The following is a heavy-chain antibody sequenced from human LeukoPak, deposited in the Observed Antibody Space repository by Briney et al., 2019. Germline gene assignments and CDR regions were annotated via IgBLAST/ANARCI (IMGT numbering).Heavy chain of an antibody. CDR1: GFPFSSYA. V-gene: IGHV3-23*01. Sequence: QPGGSLRLSCAASGFPFSSYAMSWVPQAPGKGLEWVSSISGSGDSTLYADPVKRRFNISRDNYKHTLSVQMNSLRGEDTAVYYCAKYYYGLGSYGRYFDYWGQGTLVTVSS. J-gene: IGHJ4*02. CDR3: AKYYYGLGSYGRYFDY. CDR2: ISGSGDST. D-gene: IGHD3-10*01.